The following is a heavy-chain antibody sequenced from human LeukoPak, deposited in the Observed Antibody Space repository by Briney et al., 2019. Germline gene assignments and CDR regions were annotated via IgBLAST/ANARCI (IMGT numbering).Heavy chain of an antibody. Sequence: GGALRLSCAASGFTFSSYAMHGVHQAPGKGLERVAVISYDGSNKYYADSVKGRFTISRDNSKNTLYLQMNSLRAEDTAVYYCARDVDTAMTFDYWGQGTLVTVSS. CDR2: ISYDGSNK. CDR1: GFTFSSYA. V-gene: IGHV3-30-3*01. D-gene: IGHD5-18*01. J-gene: IGHJ4*02. CDR3: ARDVDTAMTFDY.